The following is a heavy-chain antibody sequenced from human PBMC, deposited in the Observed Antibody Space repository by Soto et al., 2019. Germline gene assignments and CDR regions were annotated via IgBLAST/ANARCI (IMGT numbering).Heavy chain of an antibody. CDR2: IYYSGST. CDR1: GGSISSGGYY. CDR3: ARLSIAAAVFDY. V-gene: IGHV4-31*03. Sequence: QVQLQESGPGLVKPSQTLSLTCTVSGGSISSGGYYWSWIRQHPGKGLEWIGYIYYSGSTYYNPSLKSRXXIXVXXSKNPFSLKLSSVTAADTAVYYCARLSIAAAVFDYWGQGTLVTVSS. J-gene: IGHJ4*02. D-gene: IGHD6-13*01.